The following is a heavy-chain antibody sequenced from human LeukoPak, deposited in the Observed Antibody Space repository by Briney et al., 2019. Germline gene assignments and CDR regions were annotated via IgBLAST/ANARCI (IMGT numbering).Heavy chain of an antibody. CDR3: ARPIAAAGTDLGY. Sequence: GESLKISCQASGYTFTSYFIGWVRQMPGKGPEWMGIIYTGDSDTRYSPSFQGQVTISVDKSITTAYLQWSSLKASDTAMYYCARPIAAAGTDLGYWGQGTLVTVSS. J-gene: IGHJ4*02. CDR2: IYTGDSDT. D-gene: IGHD6-13*01. V-gene: IGHV5-51*01. CDR1: GYTFTSYF.